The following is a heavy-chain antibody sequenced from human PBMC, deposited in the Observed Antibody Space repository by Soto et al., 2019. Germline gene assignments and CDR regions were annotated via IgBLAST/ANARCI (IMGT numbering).Heavy chain of an antibody. CDR1: GYTFTGYD. CDR2: MNPINGAA. CDR3: GRGPSPRAPAGGTPYYYAMDV. D-gene: IGHD6-13*01. Sequence: ASVKVSCKASGYTFTGYDINWVRQASGQGLEWMGWMNPINGAAGSARRFQGRVSMTRNTATGTAYLELTSLRSDDTAVYYCGRGPSPRAPAGGTPYYYAMDVWGQGTTVTVSS. J-gene: IGHJ6*02. V-gene: IGHV1-8*02.